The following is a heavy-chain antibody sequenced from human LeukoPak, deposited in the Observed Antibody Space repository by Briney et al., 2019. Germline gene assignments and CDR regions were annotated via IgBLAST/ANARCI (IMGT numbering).Heavy chain of an antibody. CDR2: IYYSGST. Sequence: PSETLSLTCTVSGGSISSYYWSWIRQPPGKGLEWIGYIYYSGSTNYNPSLKSRVTISVDTSKNQFFLKLSSVTAADTAVYYCARSFNSGYYPSFDYWGQGTLVTVSS. CDR1: GGSISSYY. CDR3: ARSFNSGYYPSFDY. J-gene: IGHJ4*02. V-gene: IGHV4-59*01. D-gene: IGHD3-22*01.